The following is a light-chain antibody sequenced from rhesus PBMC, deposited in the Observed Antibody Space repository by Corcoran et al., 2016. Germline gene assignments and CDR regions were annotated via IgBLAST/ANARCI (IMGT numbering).Light chain of an antibody. J-gene: IGKJ4*01. Sequence: DIVMTQTPLSLPVTPGEPASISCRSSQSLLHSGGKTYLYWYLQKPGQSPQLLSYEVSTRASGVLYRFSGRGLGTDCTLQISRVEVEEVVVYYCIQGIQLPLTFGGGTKVEIK. CDR3: IQGIQLPLT. CDR2: EVS. CDR1: QSLLHSGGKTY. V-gene: IGKV2-104*02.